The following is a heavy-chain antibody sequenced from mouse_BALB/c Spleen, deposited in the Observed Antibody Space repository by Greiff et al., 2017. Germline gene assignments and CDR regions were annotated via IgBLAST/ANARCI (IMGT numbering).Heavy chain of an antibody. CDR2: IDTSDSYT. J-gene: IGHJ4*01. D-gene: IGHD2-13*01. Sequence: QVQLQQPGAELVMPGASVKMSCKASGYTFTDYWMHWVKQRPGQGLEWIGAIDTSDSYTSYNQKFKGKATLTVDESSSTAYMQLSSLTSEDSAVYDCARSPYGDYEGGIYYYAMDYWGQGTSVTVSS. CDR3: ARSPYGDYEGGIYYYAMDY. V-gene: IGHV1-69*01. CDR1: GYTFTDYW.